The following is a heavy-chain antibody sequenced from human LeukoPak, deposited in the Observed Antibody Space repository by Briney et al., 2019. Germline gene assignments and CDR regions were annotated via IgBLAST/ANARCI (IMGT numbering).Heavy chain of an antibody. Sequence: GGSLRLSCAASGFTFSPYTMHWFRQPPGTGLEWVSYINTGSTTIYYADSVKGRFTISRDNAKNSVYLHLNSLRAEDTAVYYCARDSSVCEFDVWGQGTPVTVSS. D-gene: IGHD6-6*01. CDR2: INTGSTTI. CDR1: GFTFSPYT. J-gene: IGHJ3*01. CDR3: ARDSSVCEFDV. V-gene: IGHV3-48*01.